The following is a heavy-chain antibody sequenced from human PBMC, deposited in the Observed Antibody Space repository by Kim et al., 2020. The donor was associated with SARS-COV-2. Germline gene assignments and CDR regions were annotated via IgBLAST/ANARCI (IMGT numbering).Heavy chain of an antibody. V-gene: IGHV4-39*07. CDR2: IYYSGST. CDR3: ARDLVGGTGYYYYGMDV. Sequence: SETLSLTCTDSGGSISSSTYYWGWIRQPPGKGLEWIGSIYYSGSTYYNPSLKSRVTISVDTSKNQFSLKLTSVTAADTAVYYCARDLVGGTGYYYYGMDV. J-gene: IGHJ6*01. CDR1: GGSISSSTYY. D-gene: IGHD1-26*01.